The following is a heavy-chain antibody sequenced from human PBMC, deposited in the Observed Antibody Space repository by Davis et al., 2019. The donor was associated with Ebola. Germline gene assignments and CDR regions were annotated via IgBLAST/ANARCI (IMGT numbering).Heavy chain of an antibody. D-gene: IGHD4-17*01. J-gene: IGHJ6*02. CDR3: ARDLVTNLRNYYYGMDV. CDR2: ISSSGSTI. CDR1: GFTFSSYE. V-gene: IGHV3-48*03. Sequence: GESLKISCAASGFTFSSYEMNWVRQAPGKGLEWVSYISSSGSTIYYADSVKGRFTISRGNAKNSLYLQMNSLRDEDTAVYYCARDLVTNLRNYYYGMDVWGQGTTVTVSS.